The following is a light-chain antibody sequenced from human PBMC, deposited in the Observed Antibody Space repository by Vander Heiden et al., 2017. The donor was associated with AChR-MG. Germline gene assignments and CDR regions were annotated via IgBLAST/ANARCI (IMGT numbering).Light chain of an antibody. J-gene: IGKJ4*01. CDR2: WAS. Sequence: EIESAQSPDTLPGSLGERATINCKSSQSVLYSSNNKNYLAWYQQKPRQPPKLLIYWASTREPGVPDRFTGSGSGTDFTLTISSLQAEDVAVYYCQQYYSNPLTFGGGTKLEIK. CDR1: QSVLYSSNNKNY. V-gene: IGKV4-1*01. CDR3: QQYYSNPLT.